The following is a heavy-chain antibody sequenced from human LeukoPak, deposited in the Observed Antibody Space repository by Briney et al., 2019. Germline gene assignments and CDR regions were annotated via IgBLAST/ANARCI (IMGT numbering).Heavy chain of an antibody. CDR2: IYPGGSDT. D-gene: IGHD3-10*02. J-gene: IGHJ5*02. CDR1: GYSFTKYW. CDR3: ARHSSDYYVPLDP. V-gene: IGHV5-51*01. Sequence: GESLKISCKGSGYSFTKYWIGWVRQMPGKGLEWMGIIYPGGSDTKYSPSFQGQVTISADKSINTAYLHWSSLKASDTAIYYCARHSSDYYVPLDPWGQGTLVTVSS.